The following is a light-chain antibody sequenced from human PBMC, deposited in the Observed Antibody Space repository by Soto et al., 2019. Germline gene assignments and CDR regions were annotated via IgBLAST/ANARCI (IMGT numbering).Light chain of an antibody. V-gene: IGKV3-20*01. CDR2: GAS. J-gene: IGKJ1*01. CDR3: QQYGSSPWM. CDR1: QSVSSNY. Sequence: EIVLTQSPGTLSLSPGERATLSCRASQSVSSNYLAWYQQKPGQAPRPLIYGASSRATGIPDRFSGSGAGTDFTLTISRLESEDFAVYYCQQYGSSPWMFGQGTKVDI.